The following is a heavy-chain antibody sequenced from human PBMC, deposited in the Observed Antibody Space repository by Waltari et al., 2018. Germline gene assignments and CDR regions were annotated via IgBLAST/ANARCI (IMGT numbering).Heavy chain of an antibody. CDR2: VLSTGKT. V-gene: IGHV4-4*02. CDR3: ARDRGRGLYLDA. J-gene: IGHJ5*02. CDR1: GDSVTSPNW. Sequence: QLQLQESGPGLVKPSGTLSLSCAVSGDSVTSPNWWSSVRQSPQRGRAGIGQVLSTGKTNYSPSFASRVTMSLDASNNQFSLKVTSATAADTAVYYCARDRGRGLYLDAWGPGTLVTVSP. D-gene: IGHD2-15*01.